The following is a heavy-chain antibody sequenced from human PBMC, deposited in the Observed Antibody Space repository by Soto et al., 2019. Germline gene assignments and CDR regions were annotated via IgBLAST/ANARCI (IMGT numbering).Heavy chain of an antibody. CDR2: IYYSGST. D-gene: IGHD6-19*01. V-gene: IGHV4-59*01. Sequence: SETLSLTCTVSGGSISYYYWSWIRQPPGKGLEWIGYIYYSGSTNYNPSLKSRLTISVDTSKSQFSLKLSSVTAADTAVYYCARQGGGYSSGWYSFDYWGQGTPVTVSS. J-gene: IGHJ4*02. CDR1: GGSISYYY. CDR3: ARQGGGYSSGWYSFDY.